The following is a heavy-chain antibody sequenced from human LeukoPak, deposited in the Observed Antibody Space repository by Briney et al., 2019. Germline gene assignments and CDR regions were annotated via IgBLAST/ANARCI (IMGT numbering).Heavy chain of an antibody. V-gene: IGHV3-30*03. CDR2: ISYDGSNK. J-gene: IGHJ4*02. Sequence: GGSLRLTCAASGFTFSSYGMHWVRQAPGKGLEWVAVISYDGSNKYYADSVKGRFTISRDNSKNTLYLQMNSLRAEDTAVYYCARDDQQLVFDYWGQGTLVTVSS. CDR1: GFTFSSYG. CDR3: ARDDQQLVFDY. D-gene: IGHD6-13*01.